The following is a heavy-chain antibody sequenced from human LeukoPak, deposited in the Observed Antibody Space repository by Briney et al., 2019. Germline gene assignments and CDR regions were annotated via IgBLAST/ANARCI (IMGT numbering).Heavy chain of an antibody. CDR2: IYHSGST. Sequence: SETLSLTCAVSGGSISSSNWWSWVRQPPGKGLEWIGEIYHSGSTNYNPSLKSRVTISVDTSKNQFSLKLSSVTAADTAVYYCARAQEIVVVPAAMGQYYFDYWGQGTLVTVSS. CDR1: GGSISSSNW. CDR3: ARAQEIVVVPAAMGQYYFDY. V-gene: IGHV4-4*02. J-gene: IGHJ4*02. D-gene: IGHD2-2*01.